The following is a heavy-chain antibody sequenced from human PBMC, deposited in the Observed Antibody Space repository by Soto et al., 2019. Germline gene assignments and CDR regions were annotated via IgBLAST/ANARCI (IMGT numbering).Heavy chain of an antibody. CDR1: GYSFTRYG. CDR3: AMVDVYVTPSPQDV. V-gene: IGHV1-18*01. CDR2: INTYNGNT. J-gene: IGHJ6*02. Sequence: ASVKVSCKASGYSFTRYGISLARQAPGQGLEWMGWINTYNGNTNYAQNLQGRVTLTTDTSTSTAYMELTSLRSNDTAIYYCAMVDVYVTPSPQDVWGQGTTVTVS. D-gene: IGHD3-16*01.